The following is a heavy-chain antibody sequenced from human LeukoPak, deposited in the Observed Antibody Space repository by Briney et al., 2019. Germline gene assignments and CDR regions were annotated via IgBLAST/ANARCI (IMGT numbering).Heavy chain of an antibody. Sequence: SETLSLTCTVSGGSISSGGYYWSWIRQHPGKGLEWIGYIYYSGSTYYNPSLKSRVTISVDTSKNQFSLKLSSVTAADTAVYYCARSRPGTHPFDPWGQGTLVTVSS. J-gene: IGHJ5*02. CDR3: ARSRPGTHPFDP. CDR1: GGSISSGGYY. V-gene: IGHV4-31*03. D-gene: IGHD3-10*01. CDR2: IYYSGST.